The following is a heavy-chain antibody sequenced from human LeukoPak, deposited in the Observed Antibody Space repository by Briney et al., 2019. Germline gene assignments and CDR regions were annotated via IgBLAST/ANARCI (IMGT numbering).Heavy chain of an antibody. CDR3: AKDHLALSSSSTIDY. Sequence: GGSLRLSCAASGFTFSSYSMNWVRQAPGKGLEWVAFIRYDGSNKYYADSVKGRFTISRDNSKNTLYLQMNSLRAEDTAVYYCAKDHLALSSSSTIDYWGQGTLVTVSS. CDR1: GFTFSSYS. J-gene: IGHJ4*02. D-gene: IGHD6-13*01. V-gene: IGHV3-30*02. CDR2: IRYDGSNK.